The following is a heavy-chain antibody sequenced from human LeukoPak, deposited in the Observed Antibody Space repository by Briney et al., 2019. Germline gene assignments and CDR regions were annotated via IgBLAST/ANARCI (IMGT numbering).Heavy chain of an antibody. Sequence: PSETLSLTCTVSGGSISSYYWSWIRQPPGKGLEWIGYIYYSGSTNYNPSLKSRVTISVDTSKNQFSLKLSSVTAADTAVYYCARHSNTAMSGVNYFDYWGQGTLVTVSS. J-gene: IGHJ4*02. CDR1: GGSISSYY. V-gene: IGHV4-59*08. CDR2: IYYSGST. CDR3: ARHSNTAMSGVNYFDY. D-gene: IGHD5-18*01.